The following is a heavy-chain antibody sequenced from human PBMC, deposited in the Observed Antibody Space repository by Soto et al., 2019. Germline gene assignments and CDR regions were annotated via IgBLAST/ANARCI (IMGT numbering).Heavy chain of an antibody. D-gene: IGHD6-19*01. J-gene: IGHJ4*02. CDR1: GFTFSSYA. Sequence: EVQLLESGGGLVQPGRSLRLSCAASGFTFSSYAMNWVRQAPGKGLEWVSAMSGTGGSTYYADSVKGRFTISRDNSKNTLYLQMNSLRVEDTAVFYCAKAGFSSGWSPSYFDSWGQRTLVTVSS. CDR2: MSGTGGST. V-gene: IGHV3-23*01. CDR3: AKAGFSSGWSPSYFDS.